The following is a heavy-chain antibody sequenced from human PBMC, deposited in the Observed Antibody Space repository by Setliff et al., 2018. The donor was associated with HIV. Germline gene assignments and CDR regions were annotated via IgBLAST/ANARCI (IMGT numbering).Heavy chain of an antibody. D-gene: IGHD1-1*01. Sequence: PSETLSLTCAVYGGSFSGYYWSWIRQPPGRGLEWIGAIHHSGNTYYNPSLKSRVTISVDTSKNQIALRLNSMTAADTAVYFCARGGNSAAAWFDSWGQGTLVTVSS. CDR3: ARGGNSAAAWFDS. CDR1: GGSFSGYY. V-gene: IGHV4-34*01. CDR2: IHHSGNT. J-gene: IGHJ5*01.